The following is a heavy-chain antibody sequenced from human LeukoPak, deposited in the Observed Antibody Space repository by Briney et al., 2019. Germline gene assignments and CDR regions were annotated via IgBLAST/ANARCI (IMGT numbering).Heavy chain of an antibody. D-gene: IGHD3-22*01. CDR1: GCSITSRNYY. V-gene: IGHV4-39*01. CDR2: IFYSGSI. CDR3: ATLLLYSYHMDV. J-gene: IGHJ6*03. Sequence: SETLSLTCTVSGCSITSRNYYWGWIRHPPGKGLEWIGSIFYSGSIYYNRSLKTRLTISVDTSRNQFSLKLTSVTAADTAVYYCATLLLYSYHMDVWGKGTTVTVSS.